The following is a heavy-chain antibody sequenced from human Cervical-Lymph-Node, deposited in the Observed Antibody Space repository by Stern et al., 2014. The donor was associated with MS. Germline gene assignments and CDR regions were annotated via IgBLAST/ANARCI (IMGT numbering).Heavy chain of an antibody. D-gene: IGHD5-12*01. J-gene: IGHJ4*02. Sequence: VQLVESGGGLVKPGGSLRLSCAASGFTLSDHWIRQAPGKGLEWLSYIRSSGSTIYYADSVKGRFTSSRDTAQKSVYLQMNSLRADDTAVYYCASRGDSGHLDYWGQGTLVTVSS. V-gene: IGHV3-11*01. CDR3: ASRGDSGHLDY. CDR1: GFTLSDH. CDR2: IRSSGSTI.